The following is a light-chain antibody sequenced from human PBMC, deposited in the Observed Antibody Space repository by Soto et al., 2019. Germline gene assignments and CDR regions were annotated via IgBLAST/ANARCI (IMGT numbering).Light chain of an antibody. CDR2: VAS. CDR1: QSVSSSY. CDR3: QQYGTSSWT. V-gene: IGKV3-20*01. J-gene: IGKJ1*01. Sequence: EIVLTQSPGTLSLSPGERATLSCRASQSVSSSYLAWYQQKPGQAPRLLIYVASSRATGIPDRFSGSGSGTDFTLTISRLEPEDFAVYYCQQYGTSSWTFGQGTKVEIK.